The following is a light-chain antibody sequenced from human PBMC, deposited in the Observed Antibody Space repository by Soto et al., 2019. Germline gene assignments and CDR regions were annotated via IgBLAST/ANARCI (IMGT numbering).Light chain of an antibody. J-gene: IGKJ4*01. V-gene: IGKV3-15*01. Sequence: VMTQSPVTLSVSPGERATLSCWASQSIRSNLAWYQQKPGQPPRLLIYDASTRDTGIPVRFSASGSGTEFTRTICSLESEDFAVYYCQQYDIWPPVPTFGGGTKVEI. CDR3: QQYDIWPPVPT. CDR2: DAS. CDR1: QSIRSN.